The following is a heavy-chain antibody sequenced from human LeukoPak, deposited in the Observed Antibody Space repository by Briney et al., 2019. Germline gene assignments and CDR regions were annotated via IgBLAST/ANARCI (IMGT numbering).Heavy chain of an antibody. CDR3: ARVREYCSSTSCYTTVDAFDI. J-gene: IGHJ3*02. D-gene: IGHD2-2*02. Sequence: PGGSLRFSCAASGFTFSSYWMHWVRQAPGKGLVWVSRINTDGSSTSYADSVKGRFTISGDNAKNTLYLQMNSLRAEDTAVYYCARVREYCSSTSCYTTVDAFDIWGQGTMVTVSS. V-gene: IGHV3-74*01. CDR2: INTDGSST. CDR1: GFTFSSYW.